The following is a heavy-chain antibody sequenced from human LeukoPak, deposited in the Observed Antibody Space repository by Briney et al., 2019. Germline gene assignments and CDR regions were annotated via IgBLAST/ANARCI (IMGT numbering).Heavy chain of an antibody. J-gene: IGHJ6*03. D-gene: IGHD6-13*01. CDR3: ARDWGSSWYIYMDV. CDR1: GYTFTGYY. V-gene: IGHV1-2*02. CDR2: INPNSGGT. Sequence: ASVTVSCKASGYTFTGYYMHWVRQAPGQGLEWMGWINPNSGGTNYAQKFQGRVTMTRDTSISTAYMELSRLRSDDTAVYYCARDWGSSWYIYMDVWGKGTTVTISS.